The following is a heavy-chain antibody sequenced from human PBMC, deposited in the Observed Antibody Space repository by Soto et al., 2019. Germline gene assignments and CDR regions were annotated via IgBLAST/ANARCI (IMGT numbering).Heavy chain of an antibody. V-gene: IGHV4-39*01. CDR3: ARRSVRLNDAFDI. CDR2: IYYSGST. Sequence: SETLSLTCTVSGGSISSSSYYWGWIRQPPGKGLEWIGSIYYSGSTYYNPSLKSRVTISVDTSKNQFSLKLSSVTAADTAVYYCARRSVRLNDAFDIWGQGTMVTVSS. J-gene: IGHJ3*02. CDR1: GGSISSSSYY.